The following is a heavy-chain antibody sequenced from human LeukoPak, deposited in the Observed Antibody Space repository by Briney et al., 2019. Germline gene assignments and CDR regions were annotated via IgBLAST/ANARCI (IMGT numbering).Heavy chain of an antibody. CDR3: AYTSPSNWFDP. CDR2: INPNSGDT. D-gene: IGHD2-2*02. Sequence: ASVKVSCRASGYIFTGYYMHWVRQAPGQGLEWMGWINPNSGDTNFAQKFQGRVTMTRDTSISTAYMELSSLRSEDTAVYYCAYTSPSNWFDPWGQGTLVTVSS. V-gene: IGHV1-2*02. CDR1: GYIFTGYY. J-gene: IGHJ5*02.